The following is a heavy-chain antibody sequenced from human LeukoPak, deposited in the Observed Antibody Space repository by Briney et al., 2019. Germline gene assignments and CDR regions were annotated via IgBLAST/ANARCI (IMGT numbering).Heavy chain of an antibody. CDR1: GGSISSGGYS. D-gene: IGHD3-22*01. CDR3: ARARGDPVYDSSGYYYFDY. V-gene: IGHV4-30-2*01. J-gene: IGHJ4*02. Sequence: SQTLSLTCAVSGGSISSGGYSWSWIRQPPGKGLEWIGYIYHSGSTYYNPSLKSRVTISVDRSKNQFSLKLSSVTAADMAVYYCARARGDPVYDSSGYYYFDYWGQGTLVTVSS. CDR2: IYHSGST.